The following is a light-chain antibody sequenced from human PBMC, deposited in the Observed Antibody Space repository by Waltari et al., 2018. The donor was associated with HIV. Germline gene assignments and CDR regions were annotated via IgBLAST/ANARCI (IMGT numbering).Light chain of an antibody. V-gene: IGKV1-16*01. J-gene: IGKJ4*01. CDR3: QQYSESPRT. CDR2: RAS. Sequence: IQMAQSPASLSASLGDRVSITCRASRAIGQSLAWFHQKPGKSPMALIYRASTRHTEVPPRCVGSGSGTEFVLTIVSLQPDDFGTYYRQQYSESPRTFGGGTKV. CDR1: RAIGQS.